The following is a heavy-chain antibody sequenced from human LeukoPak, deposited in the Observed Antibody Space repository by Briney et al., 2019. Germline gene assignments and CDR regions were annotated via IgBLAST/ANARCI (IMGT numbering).Heavy chain of an antibody. J-gene: IGHJ4*02. CDR1: GFTFSSYW. V-gene: IGHV3-7*01. CDR3: ARNQRRLDY. Sequence: GGSLRLSCAASGFTFSSYWMSWVRQAPGKGLECVANIKEDGSEEYYVDSVKDRFTISRDNAKNSLYLQMNSLRAEDTAVYYCARNQRRLDYWGQGTLVTVSS. D-gene: IGHD1-14*01. CDR2: IKEDGSEE.